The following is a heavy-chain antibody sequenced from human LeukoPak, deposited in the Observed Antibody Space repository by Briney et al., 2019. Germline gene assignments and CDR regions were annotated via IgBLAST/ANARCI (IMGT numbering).Heavy chain of an antibody. Sequence: GGSLRLSCAASGFTFSSYAMSWVRQAPGKGLEWVGRIKSKTDGGTTDYAAPVKGRFTISRDDSKNTLYLQMNSLKTEDTAVYYCTTDLPYYDILTGYSTTWGQGTLVTVSS. V-gene: IGHV3-15*01. J-gene: IGHJ5*02. D-gene: IGHD3-9*01. CDR2: IKSKTDGGTT. CDR3: TTDLPYYDILTGYSTT. CDR1: GFTFSSYA.